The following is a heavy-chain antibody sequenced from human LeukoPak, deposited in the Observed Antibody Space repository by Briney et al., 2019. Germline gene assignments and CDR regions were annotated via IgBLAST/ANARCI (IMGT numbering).Heavy chain of an antibody. D-gene: IGHD2-2*01. J-gene: IGHJ3*02. CDR1: AYSFTTYW. V-gene: IGHV5-51*01. CDR3: ARRRYCNSTSCYEGAFDI. CDR2: IYPGDSGT. Sequence: GDSLKISCKGSAYSFTTYWIAWVRQMPGKGLEWMGIIYPGDSGTRYSPSFQGQVTMSADKSISTAYLQWSSLKASDTAIYYCARRRYCNSTSCYEGAFDIWGQGTTVTVSS.